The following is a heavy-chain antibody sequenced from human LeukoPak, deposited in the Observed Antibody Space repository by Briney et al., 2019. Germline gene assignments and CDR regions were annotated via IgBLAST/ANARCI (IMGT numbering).Heavy chain of an antibody. CDR2: IKQDGSET. V-gene: IGHV3-7*01. J-gene: IGHJ4*02. CDR1: GFIFSTYW. CDR3: VREGTTVALFDY. Sequence: GGSLRLSCAASGFIFSTYWMSWVRQAPGKGLEWVANIKQDGSETYYVDPVKGRFTISRENAKNSVYLQMNRLRAEDTAVYYCVREGTTVALFDYWGQGSLVAVSS. D-gene: IGHD6-19*01.